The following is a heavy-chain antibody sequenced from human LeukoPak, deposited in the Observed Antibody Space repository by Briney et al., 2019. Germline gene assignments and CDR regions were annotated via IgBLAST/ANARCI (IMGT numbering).Heavy chain of an antibody. D-gene: IGHD3-10*01. V-gene: IGHV3-74*01. CDR1: GFTFSSYW. J-gene: IGHJ4*02. Sequence: GGSLRLSCAASGFTFSSYWMHWVCQAPGKGLVWVSRINGDGGSTNYADSVRGRFAISRDNAKNTLYLQMNSLTVEDTAVYYCARDYRGLGYWGQGILVTVSS. CDR2: INGDGGST. CDR3: ARDYRGLGY.